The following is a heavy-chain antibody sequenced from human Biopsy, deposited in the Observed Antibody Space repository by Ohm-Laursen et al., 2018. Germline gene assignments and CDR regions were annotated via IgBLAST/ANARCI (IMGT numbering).Heavy chain of an antibody. CDR3: ARGEGSSWFDP. V-gene: IGHV1-69*01. Sequence: SSVKVACKASGDSFTSYAIGWVRQAPGQGLEWMGGIIPIPNVATYAQKFQGRITITADESTSTAYMELNSLTSDDTAVYFCARGEGSSWFDPWGHGTLVTVSS. D-gene: IGHD1-26*01. J-gene: IGHJ5*02. CDR1: GDSFTSYA. CDR2: IIPIPNVA.